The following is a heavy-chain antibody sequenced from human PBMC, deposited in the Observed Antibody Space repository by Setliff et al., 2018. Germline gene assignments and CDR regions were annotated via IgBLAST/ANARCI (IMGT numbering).Heavy chain of an antibody. CDR2: ISYDGSNK. D-gene: IGHD6-19*01. V-gene: IGHV3-30*04. J-gene: IGHJ4*02. CDR1: RFTFSSYA. CDR3: ARDRRRYSSGWSLFDY. Sequence: PGGSLRLSCAASRFTFSSYAMHWVRQPPGKGLEWVAVISYDGSNKYYADSVKGRFTISRDNSKNTLYLQMNSLRPEDTAVYYCARDRRRYSSGWSLFDYWGQGTLVTSPQ.